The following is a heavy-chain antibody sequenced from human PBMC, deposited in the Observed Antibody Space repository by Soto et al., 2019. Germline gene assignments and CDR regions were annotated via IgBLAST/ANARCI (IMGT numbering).Heavy chain of an antibody. CDR3: ARGEGGFQY. CDR1: GESFRGYY. CDR2: INHSGTT. J-gene: IGHJ1*01. V-gene: IGHV4-34*01. Sequence: QVQLQQWGAGLLKPSETQSLTCAVYGESFRGYYWTWIRQPPGKGLEWIGEINHSGTTNYNPSLKSRVTISADTSKNQFSLKLSSMTAADTAVYYCARGEGGFQYWGQGTRVTVSS.